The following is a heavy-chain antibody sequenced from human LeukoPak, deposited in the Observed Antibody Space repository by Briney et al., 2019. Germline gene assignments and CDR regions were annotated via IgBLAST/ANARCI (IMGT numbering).Heavy chain of an antibody. CDR2: IYYSGST. D-gene: IGHD2-15*01. V-gene: IGHV4-59*01. CDR1: GGSFSGYY. J-gene: IGHJ6*03. Sequence: PSETLSLTCAVYGGSFSGYYWSWIRQPPGKGLEWIGYIYYSGSTNYNPSLKSRVTISVDTSKNQFSLKLSSVTAADTAVYYCARGGYCSGGSCYSRFYYYYYMDVWGKGTTVTISS. CDR3: ARGGYCSGGSCYSRFYYYYYMDV.